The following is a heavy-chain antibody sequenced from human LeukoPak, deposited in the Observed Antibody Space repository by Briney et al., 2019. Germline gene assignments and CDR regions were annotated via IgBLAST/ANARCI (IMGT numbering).Heavy chain of an antibody. V-gene: IGHV3-23*01. D-gene: IGHD4-11*01. CDR2: IAYIGT. CDR3: VKGLHQLDV. Sequence: GGSLRLSCAASGFTFIDYAMTWVRQAPGQELDWVSTIAYIGTYYADSVKGRSTVSRDNSKNTLYLQMNNLRAEDSAVYYCVKGLHQLDVWGQGTTVTVSS. CDR1: GFTFIDYA. J-gene: IGHJ6*02.